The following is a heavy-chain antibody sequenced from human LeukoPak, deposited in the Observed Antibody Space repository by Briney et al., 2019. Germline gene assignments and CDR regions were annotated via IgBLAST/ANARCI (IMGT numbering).Heavy chain of an antibody. CDR1: GYSFTGFY. V-gene: IGHV1-2*02. D-gene: IGHD5-12*01. Sequence: ASVKASCKASGYSFTGFYIHWVRQAPGQGLEWMAWINPQSGATNYAQKFKGRITTTRDMSITTAYMEMTTLRSDDTAVYYCARGGGDSGLYFAYWGQGTLVTVSS. CDR3: ARGGGDSGLYFAY. CDR2: INPQSGAT. J-gene: IGHJ4*02.